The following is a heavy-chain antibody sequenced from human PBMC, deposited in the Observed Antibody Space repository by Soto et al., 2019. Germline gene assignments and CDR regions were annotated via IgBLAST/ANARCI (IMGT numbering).Heavy chain of an antibody. CDR3: AKGSIAAAATPNWFDP. Sequence: HPGGSLRLSCAASGFTFSSYAMSWVRQAPGKGLEWVSAISGSGGSTYYADSVKGRFTISRDNSKNTLYLQMNSLRAEDTAVYYCAKGSIAAAATPNWFDPWGQGTLVTVSS. V-gene: IGHV3-23*01. D-gene: IGHD6-13*01. J-gene: IGHJ5*02. CDR1: GFTFSSYA. CDR2: ISGSGGST.